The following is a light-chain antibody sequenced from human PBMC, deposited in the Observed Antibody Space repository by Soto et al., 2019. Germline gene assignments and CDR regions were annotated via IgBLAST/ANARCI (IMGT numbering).Light chain of an antibody. CDR3: QYSRSPLFT. J-gene: IGKJ3*01. Sequence: EIVLTQSPGTLSLSPGERATLSCRASQSVSSSNLAWYQQTPGQAPMLLIYGASSRTTSIPDRISGSGSGTDFTLTISRLEPDDSAVYYCQYSRSPLFTFGPGTKVDIK. CDR2: GAS. V-gene: IGKV3-20*01. CDR1: QSVSSSN.